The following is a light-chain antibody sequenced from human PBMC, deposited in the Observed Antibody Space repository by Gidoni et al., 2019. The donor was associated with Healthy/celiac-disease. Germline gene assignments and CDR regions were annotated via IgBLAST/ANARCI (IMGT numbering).Light chain of an antibody. Sequence: ESVLTQSPATLSLSPGERATLSCRDSQSVSSYFAWYQQKPCQSPRLLIYDASHRATGIPARFSGSGSATDVTLTISSLEPEDFAVYYCQQRSNWPPITFGQGTRLEIK. V-gene: IGKV3-11*01. J-gene: IGKJ5*01. CDR2: DAS. CDR3: QQRSNWPPIT. CDR1: QSVSSY.